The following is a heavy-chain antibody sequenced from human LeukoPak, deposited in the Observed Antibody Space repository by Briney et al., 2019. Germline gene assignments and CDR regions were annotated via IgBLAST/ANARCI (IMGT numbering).Heavy chain of an antibody. CDR3: ARGYCSGGSCYNLDY. CDR1: GFSFSSYT. J-gene: IGHJ4*02. CDR2: ISSGSSTI. V-gene: IGHV3-48*01. Sequence: GGSLRLSCAASGFSFSSYTMNWLRQAPGQGLEWTSYISSGSSTIYYADSVKGRFTISRDNAKNSLYLQMNSLRAEDTAVYYCARGYCSGGSCYNLDYWGQGTLVTVSS. D-gene: IGHD2-15*01.